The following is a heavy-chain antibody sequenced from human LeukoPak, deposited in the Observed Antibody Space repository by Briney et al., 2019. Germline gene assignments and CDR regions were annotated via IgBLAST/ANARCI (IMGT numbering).Heavy chain of an antibody. D-gene: IGHD2-2*02. CDR1: GFTFSSYG. CDR2: ISYDGSNK. Sequence: GRSLRLSCAASGFTFSSYGMHWVRQAPGKGLEWVAVISYDGSNKYYADSVKGRFTISRDNSKNTLYLQMNSLRAEDTAVYYCAKASCSSATCYRFDCWGQGALVTVSP. V-gene: IGHV3-30*18. J-gene: IGHJ4*02. CDR3: AKASCSSATCYRFDC.